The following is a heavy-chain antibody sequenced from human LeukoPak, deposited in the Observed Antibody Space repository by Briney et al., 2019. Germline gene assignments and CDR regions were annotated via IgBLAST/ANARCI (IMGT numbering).Heavy chain of an antibody. V-gene: IGHV4-59*01. CDR2: IYYSGST. CDR3: ARAHYDILTGYYYIDY. D-gene: IGHD3-9*01. J-gene: IGHJ4*02. CDR1: GDSITSYY. Sequence: SETLSLTCTVSGDSITSYYWSWIRQPPGKGLEWIGYIYYSGSTNYNPSLKSRVSISVDTSKNQFSLKLSSVTAADTAVYYCARAHYDILTGYYYIDYWGQGTLVTVSS.